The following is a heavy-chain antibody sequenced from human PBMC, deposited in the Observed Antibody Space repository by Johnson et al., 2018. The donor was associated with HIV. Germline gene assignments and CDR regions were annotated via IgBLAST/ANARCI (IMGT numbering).Heavy chain of an antibody. CDR1: GFTFSSYA. V-gene: IGHV3-30-3*02. J-gene: IGHJ3*02. Sequence: QVQLVESGGGLVQPGGSLRLSCAASGFTFSSYAMHWVRQAPGKGLEWVAVISYDGSNKYYADSVKGRFTISRDNSKNTLYLQMNSLRAEDTAVFYCAKIVATSDDVFDIWGQGTKVTVSS. CDR3: AKIVATSDDVFDI. CDR2: ISYDGSNK. D-gene: IGHD5-12*01.